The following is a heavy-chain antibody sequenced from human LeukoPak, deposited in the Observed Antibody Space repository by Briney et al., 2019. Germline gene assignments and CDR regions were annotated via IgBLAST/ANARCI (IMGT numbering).Heavy chain of an antibody. CDR2: IYYSGST. D-gene: IGHD3-10*01. CDR3: AGDYGLGTGSYRFDF. J-gene: IGHJ4*02. Sequence: SETLSLTCTVSGGSISSSSYYWGWIRQPPGKGLEWIGSIYYSGSTYYNPSLKSRVTISVDTSKNQFSLKLSSVTAADTAVYYCAGDYGLGTGSYRFDFWGQGTLVTVSS. V-gene: IGHV4-39*02. CDR1: GGSISSSSYY.